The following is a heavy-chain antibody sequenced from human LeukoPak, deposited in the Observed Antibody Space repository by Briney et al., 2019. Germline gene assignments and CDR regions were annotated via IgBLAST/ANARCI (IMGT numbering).Heavy chain of an antibody. V-gene: IGHV1-2*07. CDR3: ARDWDQLVPSKGGPPRYFYFMDV. CDR2: IDPNRGGT. CDR1: GYTFTDYN. J-gene: IGHJ6*03. D-gene: IGHD2-15*01. Sequence: ASVKVSCKTSGYTFTDYNMHWVRQAPGQGPEWMGWIDPNRGGTNYAHRFQDRVTITRDTSISTVYMELNNLRSDDTAVYYCARDWDQLVPSKGGPPRYFYFMDVWGKGTSVIVFS.